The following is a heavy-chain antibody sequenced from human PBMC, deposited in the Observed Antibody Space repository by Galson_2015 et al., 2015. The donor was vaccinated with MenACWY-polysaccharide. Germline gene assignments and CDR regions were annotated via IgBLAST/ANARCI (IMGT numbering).Heavy chain of an antibody. D-gene: IGHD6-13*01. CDR3: AKDRGAGSSWSASFDY. Sequence: SLRLSCAASGFTLDDYPMHWVRHAPGKGLEWVSLISWDGGSTYYADSVKGRFTISRDNSKNSLYLQMNSLRTEDTALYYCAKDRGAGSSWSASFDYWGQGTLVTVSS. CDR2: ISWDGGST. CDR1: GFTLDDYP. J-gene: IGHJ4*02. V-gene: IGHV3-43*01.